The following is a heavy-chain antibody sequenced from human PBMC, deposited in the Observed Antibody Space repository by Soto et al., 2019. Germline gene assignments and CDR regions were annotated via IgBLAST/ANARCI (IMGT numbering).Heavy chain of an antibody. CDR3: VRSRKYSSSSEFWYYYYYMDV. Sequence: GGSLRLSCAASGFTFSSYAMSWVRQAPGKGLEWVSAISGSGGSTYYADSVKGRFTISRDNSKNTLYLQMNSLRAEDTAVYYCVRSRKYSSSSEFWYYYYYMDVWGKGTTVTVSS. CDR1: GFTFSSYA. V-gene: IGHV3-23*01. CDR2: ISGSGGST. D-gene: IGHD6-6*01. J-gene: IGHJ6*03.